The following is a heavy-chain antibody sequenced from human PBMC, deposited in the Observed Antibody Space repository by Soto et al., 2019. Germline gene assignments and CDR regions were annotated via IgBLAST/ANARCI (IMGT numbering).Heavy chain of an antibody. CDR3: AKDGSGSYFYYYGMDV. CDR2: ISYDGSNK. Sequence: GGSLRLSCAASGFTFSSYGMHWVRQAPGKGLEWVSVISYDGSNKYYAYSVKGRFTISRENSKNTLYLQMNSLRAEDTAVYYCAKDGSGSYFYYYGMDVWGKGTTVPVPS. CDR1: GFTFSSYG. V-gene: IGHV3-30*18. J-gene: IGHJ6*04. D-gene: IGHD1-26*01.